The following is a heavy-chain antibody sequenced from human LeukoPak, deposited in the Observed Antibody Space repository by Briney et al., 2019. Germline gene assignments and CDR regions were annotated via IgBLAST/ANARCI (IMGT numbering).Heavy chain of an antibody. D-gene: IGHD6-13*01. J-gene: IGHJ4*02. Sequence: ASVKVSCKASGYTFTSYDINWVRQATGQGLEWMGWMNPNSGNTGYAQKFQGRVTMTRNTSISTAYMELSSLRAEDTAVYYCARDTVIAAAGTFDYWGQGTLVTVSS. V-gene: IGHV1-8*01. CDR1: GYTFTSYD. CDR2: MNPNSGNT. CDR3: ARDTVIAAAGTFDY.